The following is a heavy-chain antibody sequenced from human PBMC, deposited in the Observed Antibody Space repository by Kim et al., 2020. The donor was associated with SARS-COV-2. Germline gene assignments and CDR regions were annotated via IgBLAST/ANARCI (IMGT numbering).Heavy chain of an antibody. CDR3: ARDRGYCSSTSCSRARTYYYYGMDV. J-gene: IGHJ6*02. D-gene: IGHD2-2*01. CDR1: GYTFTSYY. Sequence: ASVKVSCKASGYTFTSYYMHWVRQAPGQGLEWMGIINPSGGSTSYAQKFQGRVTMTRDTSTSTVYMELSSLRSEDTAVYYCARDRGYCSSTSCSRARTYYYYGMDVWGQGTTVTVSS. V-gene: IGHV1-46*01. CDR2: INPSGGST.